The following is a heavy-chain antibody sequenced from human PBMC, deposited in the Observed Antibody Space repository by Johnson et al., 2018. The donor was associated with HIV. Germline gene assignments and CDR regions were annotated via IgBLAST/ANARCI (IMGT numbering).Heavy chain of an antibody. D-gene: IGHD6-13*01. CDR2: ISYDGSNK. J-gene: IGHJ3*02. Sequence: QVQLVESGGGVVQPGRSLRLSCAASGFTFSSYAMHWVRQAPGKGLEWVAVISYDGSNKYYADSVKGRFTISRDNSKNTLYLQMNSLRAEDTAVYYCASDPSAGEQRDDAFDIWGQGTMVTVSS. CDR3: ASDPSAGEQRDDAFDI. V-gene: IGHV3-30*04. CDR1: GFTFSSYA.